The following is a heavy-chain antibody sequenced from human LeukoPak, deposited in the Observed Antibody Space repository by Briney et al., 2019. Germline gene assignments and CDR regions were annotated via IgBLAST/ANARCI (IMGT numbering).Heavy chain of an antibody. CDR3: AKVGGDSGRGWDPADY. D-gene: IGHD4-17*01. Sequence: ASVKVSCKASGYTFTGYYMHWVRQAPGQGLEWMGWINPHSGGTNYAQKFQGRVTMTRDTSISTACMELSRLRSDDTAVYYCAKVGGDSGRGWDPADYWGQGTLVTVSS. V-gene: IGHV1-2*02. CDR2: INPHSGGT. CDR1: GYTFTGYY. J-gene: IGHJ4*02.